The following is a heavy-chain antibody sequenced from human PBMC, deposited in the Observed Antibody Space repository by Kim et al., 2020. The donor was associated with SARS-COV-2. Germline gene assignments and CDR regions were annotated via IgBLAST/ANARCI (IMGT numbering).Heavy chain of an antibody. CDR2: INSDGSST. Sequence: GGSLRLSCAASGFTFSSYWMHWVRQAPGKGLVWVSRINSDGSSTSYADSVKGRFTISRDNAKNTLYLQMNSLRAEDTAVYYCAREAEWVYAKFDYWGQGTLVTVSS. CDR1: GFTFSSYW. CDR3: AREAEWVYAKFDY. J-gene: IGHJ4*02. V-gene: IGHV3-74*01. D-gene: IGHD2-8*01.